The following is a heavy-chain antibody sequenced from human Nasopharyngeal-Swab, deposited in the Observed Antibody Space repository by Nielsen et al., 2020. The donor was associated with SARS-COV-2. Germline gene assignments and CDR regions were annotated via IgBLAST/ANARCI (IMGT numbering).Heavy chain of an antibody. J-gene: IGHJ4*02. CDR3: VRDHYDSSGYYYFDY. Sequence: GESLKISCAASGFTFSSYGMHWVRQAPGKGLEWVAGIWYDGSNKYYADSVKGRFTISRDNSKNTLYLQMNSLRAEDTAVYYCVRDHYDSSGYYYFDYWGQGTLVTVSS. V-gene: IGHV3-33*01. CDR2: IWYDGSNK. CDR1: GFTFSSYG. D-gene: IGHD3-22*01.